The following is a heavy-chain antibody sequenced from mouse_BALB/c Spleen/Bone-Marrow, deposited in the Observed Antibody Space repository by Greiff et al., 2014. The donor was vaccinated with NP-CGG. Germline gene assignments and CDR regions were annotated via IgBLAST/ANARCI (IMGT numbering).Heavy chain of an antibody. CDR2: INPFNGGA. J-gene: IGHJ3*01. CDR3: AGPAWFAY. V-gene: IGHV1-14*01. Sequence: VQLKESGPELVKPGASVKMSCKASGYTFTSYVMHWVKQKPGQGLEWIRFINPFNGGAKYNEKFRGKATLTSDKSSSTAYMELSSLTSEDSAVYYCAGPAWFAYWGRGTLVTVSA. CDR1: GYTFTSYV.